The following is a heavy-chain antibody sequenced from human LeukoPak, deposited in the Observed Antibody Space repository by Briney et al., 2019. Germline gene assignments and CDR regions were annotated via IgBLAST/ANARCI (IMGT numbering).Heavy chain of an antibody. J-gene: IGHJ6*03. V-gene: IGHV4-59*11. CDR2: ISHIGRT. CDR1: GDSFSSHY. Sequence: PSETLSLTCAVSGDSFSSHYWTWIRQSPGTGLEWIGYISHIGRTNYNPSLKSRVTISIDTSKNQFSLKLRSVTAADTAVYYCARGLHYYYYMDVWGTGTTVTVSS. CDR3: ARGLHYYYYMDV.